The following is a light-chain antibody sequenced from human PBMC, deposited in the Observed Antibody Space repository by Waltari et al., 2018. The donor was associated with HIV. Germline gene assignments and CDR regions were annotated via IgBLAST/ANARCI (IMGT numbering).Light chain of an antibody. J-gene: IGLJ3*02. CDR2: SND. V-gene: IGLV1-44*01. CDR3: AAWDDSLNGWV. Sequence: QSVLTQPPSASGTPGQRVPIPCSGSSSPIRSNTVRWYLQLPGTAPKLLIYSNDQRPSGVPDRFYGSKSGPSASLAISGLQSEDEADYYCAAWDDSLNGWVFGGGTKLTVL. CDR1: SSPIRSNT.